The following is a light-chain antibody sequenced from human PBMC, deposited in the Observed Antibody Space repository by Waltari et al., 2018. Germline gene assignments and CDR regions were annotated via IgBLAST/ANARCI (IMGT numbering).Light chain of an antibody. CDR2: DVS. Sequence: EIVLTHSPGTLSLSPGERVTLSCRASQRLSVDYVAWSQPKPGQAPRLLFYDVSRRATGVPDRFSASGSGTDFTLTISRLEPGDFAVYYCQQYGNSPFAFGQGTRLEIK. CDR1: QRLSVDY. CDR3: QQYGNSPFA. V-gene: IGKV3-20*01. J-gene: IGKJ5*01.